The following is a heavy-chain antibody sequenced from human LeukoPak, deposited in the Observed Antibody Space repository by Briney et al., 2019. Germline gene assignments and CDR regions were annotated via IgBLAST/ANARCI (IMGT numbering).Heavy chain of an antibody. D-gene: IGHD3-3*01. J-gene: IGHJ4*02. CDR1: GFTFNSYA. V-gene: IGHV3-23*01. CDR3: AKGSRFGVVIIPYFDY. Sequence: GGSLRLSCAASGFTFNSYAMSWVRQAPGKGLEWVSTISGSGSRTYYADSVKGRFAISRDNSKNTLYLQMNNLRAEDTAVYYCAKGSRFGVVIIPYFDYWGQGTLVTVSS. CDR2: ISGSGSRT.